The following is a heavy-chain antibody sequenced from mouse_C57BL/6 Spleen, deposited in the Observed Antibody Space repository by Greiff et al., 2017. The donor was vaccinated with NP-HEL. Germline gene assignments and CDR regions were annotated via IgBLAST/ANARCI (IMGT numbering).Heavy chain of an antibody. J-gene: IGHJ2*01. D-gene: IGHD3-2*02. Sequence: QVQLKQSGAELARPGASVKLSCKASGYTFTSYGISWVKQRTGQGLEWIGEIYPRSGNTYFNEKFKGKATMTADKSSSTAYMDLRSLTSNDSAVYFCARGDSSGYVAYWGQGTTLTVSS. V-gene: IGHV1-81*01. CDR1: GYTFTSYG. CDR2: IYPRSGNT. CDR3: ARGDSSGYVAY.